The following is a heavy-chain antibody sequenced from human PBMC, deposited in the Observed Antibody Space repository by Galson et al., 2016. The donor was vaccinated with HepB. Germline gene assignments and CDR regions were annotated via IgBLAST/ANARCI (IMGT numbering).Heavy chain of an antibody. V-gene: IGHV3-66*02. CDR3: VRGVYGDHGWFDY. CDR2: IYSGGTT. Sequence: SLRLSCAASGFTVSNNYMTWVRQAPGKGLEYVSVIYSGGTTYYADSVKGRSTISSDNSQNSLFLQMNTLRAEDTAVYFCVRGVYGDHGWFDYWGQGTLVTVSS. CDR1: GFTVSNNY. D-gene: IGHD4-17*01. J-gene: IGHJ4*02.